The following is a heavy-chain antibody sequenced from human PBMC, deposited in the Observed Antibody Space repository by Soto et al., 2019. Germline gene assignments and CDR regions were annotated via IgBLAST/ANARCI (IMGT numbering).Heavy chain of an antibody. J-gene: IGHJ5*02. V-gene: IGHV3-33*01. CDR2: IWYDGSNK. Sequence: GGSLRLSCAASGFTFSSYGMHWVRQAPGKGLEWVAVIWYDGSNKYYADSVKGRFTISRDNSKNTLYLQMNSLRAEDTAVYYCARDSVKGYYGSGSYSWFDPWGQGTLVTVSS. CDR3: ARDSVKGYYGSGSYSWFDP. D-gene: IGHD3-10*01. CDR1: GFTFSSYG.